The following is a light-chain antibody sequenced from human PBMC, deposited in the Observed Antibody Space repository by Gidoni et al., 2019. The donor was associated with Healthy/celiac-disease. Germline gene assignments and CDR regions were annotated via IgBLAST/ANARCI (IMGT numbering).Light chain of an antibody. CDR2: KAS. CDR3: QQYNTYWT. J-gene: IGKJ1*01. CDR1: QSISSW. Sequence: RVTITCRASQSISSWLAWYQQKPGKAPKLLIYKASSLESGVPSRFSGSGSGTEFTITISSLKPDDFATYYCQQYNTYWTFGQGTKVEIK. V-gene: IGKV1-5*03.